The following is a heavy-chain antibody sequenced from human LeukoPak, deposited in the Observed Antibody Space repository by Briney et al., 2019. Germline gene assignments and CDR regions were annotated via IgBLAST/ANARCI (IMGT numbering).Heavy chain of an antibody. V-gene: IGHV1-18*01. CDR2: ISSYNGNT. Sequence: ASVKVSCKASGYTFTSYGISWVRQAPGQGLEWMGWISSYNGNTNYAQKLQGRATMTTDTSTSTAYMELRSLRSDDTAVYYCARGSFPSDDILTGPFDNWGQGTLVTVSS. J-gene: IGHJ4*02. CDR3: ARGSFPSDDILTGPFDN. CDR1: GYTFTSYG. D-gene: IGHD3-9*01.